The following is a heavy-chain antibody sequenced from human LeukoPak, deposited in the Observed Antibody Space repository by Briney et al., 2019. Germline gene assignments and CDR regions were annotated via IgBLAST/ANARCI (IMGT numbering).Heavy chain of an antibody. D-gene: IGHD2-21*02. J-gene: IGHJ4*02. Sequence: SETLSLTCTVSGDSISSGSYYWSWIRQPAGKGPEWIGHIHTNGGTKYNPSLESRVTISLETSDNQFSLELNSVTATDTAVYYCARDVGGGDCYRGGCFDYWGQGTLVTVSS. V-gene: IGHV4-61*09. CDR2: IHTNGGT. CDR1: GDSISSGSYY. CDR3: ARDVGGGDCYRGGCFDY.